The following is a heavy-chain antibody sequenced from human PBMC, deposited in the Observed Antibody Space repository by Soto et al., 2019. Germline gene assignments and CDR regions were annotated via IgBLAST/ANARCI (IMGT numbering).Heavy chain of an antibody. CDR1: GFTFSSYA. CDR2: ISYDGSNK. J-gene: IGHJ4*02. V-gene: IGHV3-30-3*01. CDR3: ARPVGYYYDSSGYLPDY. D-gene: IGHD3-22*01. Sequence: GGSLRLSCAASGFTFSSYALHWVRQAPGKGLEWVAVISYDGSNKYYADSVKGRFTISRDNSKNTLYLQMNSLRAEDTAVYYCARPVGYYYDSSGYLPDYWGQGTLVTVSS.